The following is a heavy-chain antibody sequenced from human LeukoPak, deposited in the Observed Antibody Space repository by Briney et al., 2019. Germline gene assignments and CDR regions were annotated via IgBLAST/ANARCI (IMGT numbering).Heavy chain of an antibody. CDR3: ARHTVQTLSPFDL. Sequence: SETLSLTCTVTNVAIKNYYWSWIRQSPGERLEWIAYIHYSGTTIYNPSLNSRVTVSLDTSKNQLFLRLDSMTAADTAIYYCARHTVQTLSPFDLWGQGTLVTVSS. CDR2: IHYSGTT. CDR1: NVAIKNYY. V-gene: IGHV4-59*08. J-gene: IGHJ5*02. D-gene: IGHD1-1*01.